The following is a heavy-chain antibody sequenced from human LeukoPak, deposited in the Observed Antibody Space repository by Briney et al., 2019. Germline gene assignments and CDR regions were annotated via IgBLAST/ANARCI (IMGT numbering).Heavy chain of an antibody. CDR3: ARLKDDVTKFDY. D-gene: IGHD2-8*01. Sequence: GGSLRLSCAVSGLTFGNYAMTWVRQAPGKGLEWVASINQDVSRTHYVDSVKGRFTISRDNAKSSLFLQMTSLRVEDTAVYYCARLKDDVTKFDYWGQGTLVTVSS. V-gene: IGHV3-7*01. CDR1: GLTFGNYA. J-gene: IGHJ4*02. CDR2: INQDVSRT.